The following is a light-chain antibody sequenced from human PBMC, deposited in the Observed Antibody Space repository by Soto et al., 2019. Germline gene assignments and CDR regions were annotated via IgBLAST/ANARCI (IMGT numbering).Light chain of an antibody. CDR1: QSIAGY. J-gene: IGKJ5*01. CDR2: STS. V-gene: IGKV1-39*01. CDR3: QQSFRVAIT. Sequence: IQMTQSRSSLSASVGDGVTITCRASQSIAGYLSWYQQRPGKAPKFLIYSTSNLQRGVPSRFSGSGSGTVFSITINGLLPEDFATYFCQQSFRVAITLGQGTRLEIK.